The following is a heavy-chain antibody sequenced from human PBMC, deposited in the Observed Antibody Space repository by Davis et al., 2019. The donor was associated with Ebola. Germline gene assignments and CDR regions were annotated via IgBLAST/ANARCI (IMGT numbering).Heavy chain of an antibody. CDR3: ASGDYGDYIFDY. D-gene: IGHD4-17*01. Sequence: PGGSLRLSCAASGFTFSSYSMNWVRQAPGKGLEWVSSISSSSSYIYYADSVKGRFTISRDNAKNSLYLQFNSLRAEDTAVYYCASGDYGDYIFDYWGQGTLVTVSS. CDR2: ISSSSSYI. J-gene: IGHJ4*02. V-gene: IGHV3-21*01. CDR1: GFTFSSYS.